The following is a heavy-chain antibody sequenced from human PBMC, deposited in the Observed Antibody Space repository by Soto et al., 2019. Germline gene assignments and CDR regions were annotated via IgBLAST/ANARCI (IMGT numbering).Heavy chain of an antibody. CDR3: ANGGRSSSSHQHKKYYYYYGMDV. V-gene: IGHV3-23*01. D-gene: IGHD6-6*01. J-gene: IGHJ6*02. CDR2: ISGSGDST. Sequence: PGGSLRLSCAASGFTFSSYAMNWVRQAPRKGLERVSVISGSGDSTYYADSVKGRFTISRDNSKNTLYLQMNSLRAEDTAVYYCANGGRSSSSHQHKKYYYYYGMDVWGQGTTVTVSS. CDR1: GFTFSSYA.